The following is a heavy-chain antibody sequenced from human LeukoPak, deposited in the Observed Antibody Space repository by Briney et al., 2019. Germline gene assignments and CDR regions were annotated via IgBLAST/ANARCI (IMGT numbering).Heavy chain of an antibody. D-gene: IGHD3-22*01. CDR1: GFTFSSYE. CDR2: ISSSGSTI. V-gene: IGHV3-48*03. J-gene: IGHJ4*02. Sequence: GGSLRLSCAASGFTFSSYEMNWVRQAPGKGLEWVSYISSSGSTIYYADSVKSRFTISRDNAKNSLYLQMNSLRAEDTAVYYCARGEAYYYDSSGYTYWGQGTLVTVSS. CDR3: ARGEAYYYDSSGYTY.